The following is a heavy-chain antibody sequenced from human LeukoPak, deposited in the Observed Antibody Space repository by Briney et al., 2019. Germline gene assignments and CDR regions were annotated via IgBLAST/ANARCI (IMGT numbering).Heavy chain of an antibody. J-gene: IGHJ1*01. V-gene: IGHV1-18*01. CDR1: GYTFTSYG. Sequence: ASVKVSCKASGYTFTSYGISWVRQAPGQGLEWMGWISAYNGNTNYAQKLQGRVTMTTDTSTSTAYMELRSLRSEDTAVYYCARLPYYYDSSGYSALYEYFQHWGQGTLVTVSS. D-gene: IGHD3-22*01. CDR2: ISAYNGNT. CDR3: ARLPYYYDSSGYSALYEYFQH.